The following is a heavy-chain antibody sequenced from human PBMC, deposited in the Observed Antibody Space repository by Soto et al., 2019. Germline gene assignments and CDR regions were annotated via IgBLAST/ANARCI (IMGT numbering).Heavy chain of an antibody. J-gene: IGHJ4*02. V-gene: IGHV1-46*01. CDR3: AREGNGYNLGPSVDFDY. D-gene: IGHD5-12*01. CDR2: INPSGGST. Sequence: QVQLVQSGAEVTKPGASVKASCKASGYTFTNHYMHWVRQAPGQGLEWMGVINPSGGSTDYAQKFQGRVTMTRDTPTSTVYMEVSSLRSEDTAVFYCAREGNGYNLGPSVDFDYWGQGTLVTVSS. CDR1: GYTFTNHY.